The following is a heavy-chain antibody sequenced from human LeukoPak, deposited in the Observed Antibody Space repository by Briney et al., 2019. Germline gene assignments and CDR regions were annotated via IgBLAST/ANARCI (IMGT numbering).Heavy chain of an antibody. V-gene: IGHV3-23*01. J-gene: IGHJ4*02. CDR3: ARDLYSGSYYSSSAFDY. Sequence: PGGSLRLSCAASGFTFRNYAMTWVRQAPGKGLEWVSAITTGGVTYYADSVRGRCTISRDNAKSSLYLQMNSLRADDTAVYYCARDLYSGSYYSSSAFDYWGQGTLVTVSS. CDR2: ITTGGVT. CDR1: GFTFRNYA. D-gene: IGHD1-26*01.